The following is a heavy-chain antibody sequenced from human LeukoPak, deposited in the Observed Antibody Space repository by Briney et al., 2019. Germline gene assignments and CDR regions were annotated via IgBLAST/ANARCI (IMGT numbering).Heavy chain of an antibody. CDR2: IYTSGST. J-gene: IGHJ3*02. CDR1: GGSISSYY. Sequence: SETLSLTCTVSGGSISSYYWSWIRQPAGKGLEWIGRIYTSGSTNYNPSLKSRVTMSVDTSKNQFSLKLSSVTAADTAVYYCARVYYDSSGYYQFDAFDIWGQGTMVTVSS. V-gene: IGHV4-4*07. CDR3: ARVYYDSSGYYQFDAFDI. D-gene: IGHD3-22*01.